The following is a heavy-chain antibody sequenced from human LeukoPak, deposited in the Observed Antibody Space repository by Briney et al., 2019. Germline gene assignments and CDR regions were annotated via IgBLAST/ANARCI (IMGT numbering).Heavy chain of an antibody. Sequence: PSETLSLTCAVYGGSFSGYYWSWIRQPPGKGLEWIGEINHSGSTNYNPSLKSRVTISVDTSKNQFSLKLSSVTAADTAVYYCARSSSIAARRGYWFDPWGQGTLVTVSS. CDR3: ARSSSIAARRGYWFDP. D-gene: IGHD6-6*01. CDR1: GGSFSGYY. J-gene: IGHJ5*02. CDR2: INHSGST. V-gene: IGHV4-34*01.